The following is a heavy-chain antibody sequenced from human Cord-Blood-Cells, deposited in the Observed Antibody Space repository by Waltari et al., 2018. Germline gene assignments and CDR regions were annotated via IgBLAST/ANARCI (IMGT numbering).Heavy chain of an antibody. CDR3: ARHPPERAARRNYFDY. Sequence: QLQLQESGPGLVKPSETLSLTCTVSGGSISSSSYYWGWIRQPPGKGLEWIGSIYYSGSTYYNPSLKSRVTISVDTSKNQFSLKLSSVTAADTAVYYCARHPPERAARRNYFDYWGQGTLVTVSS. J-gene: IGHJ4*02. CDR1: GGSISSSSYY. CDR2: IYYSGST. V-gene: IGHV4-39*01. D-gene: IGHD6-13*01.